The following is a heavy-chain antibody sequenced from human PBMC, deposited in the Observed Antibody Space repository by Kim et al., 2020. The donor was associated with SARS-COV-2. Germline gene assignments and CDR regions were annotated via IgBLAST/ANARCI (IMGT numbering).Heavy chain of an antibody. Sequence: GGSLRLSCAASGFTFSSYAMSWVRQAPGKGLEWVSAISGSGGSTYYADSVKGRFTISRDNSKNTLYLQMNSLRAEDTAVYYCAKDHGGSSSWTQANYYYYGMDVWGQGTTVTVSS. CDR1: GFTFSSYA. V-gene: IGHV3-23*01. CDR2: ISGSGGST. D-gene: IGHD6-13*01. CDR3: AKDHGGSSSWTQANYYYYGMDV. J-gene: IGHJ6*02.